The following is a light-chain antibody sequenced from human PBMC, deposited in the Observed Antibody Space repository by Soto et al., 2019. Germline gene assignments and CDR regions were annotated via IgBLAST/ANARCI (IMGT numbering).Light chain of an antibody. CDR3: QVRDSSNDYLV. Sequence: SYELTQPPSVSVAPGQTATITCEGHKIGSKSVHWYQLRPGQAPVVVVYADTDRPSGIPERFSGSNSGNTATLTITRVEAGDGADYYCQVRDSSNDYLVFGGGTKVTVL. V-gene: IGLV3-21*02. J-gene: IGLJ3*02. CDR1: KIGSKS. CDR2: ADT.